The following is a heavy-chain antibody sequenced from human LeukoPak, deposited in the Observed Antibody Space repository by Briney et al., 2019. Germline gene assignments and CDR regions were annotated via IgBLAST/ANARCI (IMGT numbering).Heavy chain of an antibody. J-gene: IGHJ4*02. Sequence: PGRSLRLSCAAPGFTFSGYAMHWVRQAPGKGLEWVAVISYDGSNEYYADSVKGRFTISRDNSKNTLYLQMNSLSVEDTAVYYCARVGYYASGPFSYFDYWGQGTLATVSS. CDR2: ISYDGSNE. D-gene: IGHD3-10*01. V-gene: IGHV3-30-3*01. CDR1: GFTFSGYA. CDR3: ARVGYYASGPFSYFDY.